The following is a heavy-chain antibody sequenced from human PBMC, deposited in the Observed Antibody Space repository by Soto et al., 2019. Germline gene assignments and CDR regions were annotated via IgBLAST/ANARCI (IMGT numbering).Heavy chain of an antibody. J-gene: IGHJ3*02. D-gene: IGHD6-13*01. V-gene: IGHV1-58*02. CDR2: IVVGSGNT. CDR1: GFTFTSSA. Sequence: SVKVSCKASGFTFTSSAMQWVRQARGQRLEWIGWIVVGSGNTNYAQKFQERVTITRDMSTSTAYMELSSLRSEDTAVYYCAKDQVVGLWVSPAAAFDIWGQGTMVTVSS. CDR3: AKDQVVGLWVSPAAAFDI.